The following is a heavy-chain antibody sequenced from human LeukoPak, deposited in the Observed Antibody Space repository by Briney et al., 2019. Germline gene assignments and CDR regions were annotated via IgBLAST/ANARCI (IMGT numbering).Heavy chain of an antibody. CDR2: IYYRGRP. Sequence: PSETLSLTRTVSGGSIKSSSYFGGWLRQPPGKGLEWIGCIYYRGRPFYNPSLKTRVPISGDTSKNQFSQKLSSVPAADTAVYYCARVRVVVGGDYFDYWGQGTLVTVSS. CDR3: ARVRVVVGGDYFDY. V-gene: IGHV4-39*07. CDR1: GGSIKSSSYF. J-gene: IGHJ4*02. D-gene: IGHD3-22*01.